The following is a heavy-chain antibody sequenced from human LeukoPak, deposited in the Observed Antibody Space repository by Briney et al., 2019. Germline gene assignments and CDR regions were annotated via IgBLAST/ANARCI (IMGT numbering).Heavy chain of an antibody. CDR3: AKDPRRSTMVRGVTGSYYYYYMDV. V-gene: IGHV3-30*18. CDR1: GFTFSSYG. J-gene: IGHJ6*03. Sequence: PGGSLRLSCAASGFTFSSYGMHWVRQAPGKGLEWVAVISYDGSNKYYADSVKGRFTISRDNSKNTLYLQMNSLRAEDTAVYYCAKDPRRSTMVRGVTGSYYYYYMDVWGKGTTVTVSS. CDR2: ISYDGSNK. D-gene: IGHD3-10*01.